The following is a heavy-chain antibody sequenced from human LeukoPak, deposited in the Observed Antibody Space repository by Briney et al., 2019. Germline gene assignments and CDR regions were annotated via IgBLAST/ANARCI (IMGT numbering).Heavy chain of an antibody. CDR2: IYYSGST. CDR1: GGSISSSSYY. D-gene: IGHD2-15*01. V-gene: IGHV4-39*06. Sequence: SETLSLTCTVSGGSISSSSYYWGWIRQPPGKGLEWIGSIYYSGSTYYNPSLKSRVTISVDTSKNQFPLHLNSVTPEDTAVYYCARGGLISLANTPLGAFDIWGQGTMVSVSS. J-gene: IGHJ3*02. CDR3: ARGGLISLANTPLGAFDI.